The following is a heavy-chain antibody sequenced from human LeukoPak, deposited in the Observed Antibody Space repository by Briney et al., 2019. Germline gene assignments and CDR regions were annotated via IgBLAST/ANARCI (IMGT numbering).Heavy chain of an antibody. Sequence: SETLSLTCTVSGGSISSYYWGWIRQPPGKGLEWIGSIYYSGSTYYNPSLKSRVTISVDTSKNQFSLKLSSVTAADTAVYYCARPVRVVDPPGGDDAFDIWGQGTMVTVSS. J-gene: IGHJ3*02. CDR1: GGSISSYY. V-gene: IGHV4-39*07. CDR3: ARPVRVVDPPGGDDAFDI. CDR2: IYYSGST. D-gene: IGHD3-22*01.